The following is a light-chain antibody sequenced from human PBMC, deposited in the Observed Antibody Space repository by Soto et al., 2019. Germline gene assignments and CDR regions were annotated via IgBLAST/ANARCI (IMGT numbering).Light chain of an antibody. V-gene: IGKV3-20*01. CDR1: QSVSNSY. J-gene: IGKJ1*01. CDR3: QQYGNSPRT. CDR2: GAS. Sequence: EIVLTQSPGTLSLSPGERATLSCRASQSVSNSYLAWHQQKPGQAPRLLIYGASSRATGIPDRFSGSGSGTDFTLTISRLEPEDFAMYYGQQYGNSPRTFGQGTKVEIK.